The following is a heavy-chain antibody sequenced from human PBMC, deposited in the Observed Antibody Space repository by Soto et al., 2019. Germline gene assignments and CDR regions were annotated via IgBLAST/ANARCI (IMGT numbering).Heavy chain of an antibody. V-gene: IGHV4-4*07. D-gene: IGHD6-6*01. J-gene: IGHJ6*02. CDR2: IYTSGST. Sequence: SETLSLTCTVSGGSISSYYWSWIRQPAGKGLEWIGRIYTSGSTNYNPSLKSRVTMSVDTSKNQFSLKLSSVTAADTAVYYCARDPIESSSSGYYYYYGMDVWGQGTTVTV. CDR1: GGSISSYY. CDR3: ARDPIESSSSGYYYYYGMDV.